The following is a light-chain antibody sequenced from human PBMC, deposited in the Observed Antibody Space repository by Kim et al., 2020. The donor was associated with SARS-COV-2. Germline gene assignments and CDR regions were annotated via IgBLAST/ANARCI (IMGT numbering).Light chain of an antibody. V-gene: IGLV4-69*01. Sequence: SVKLTCTLSSGHSSYAIAWHQQQPEKGPRYLMKLNSDGSHSKGDGTPDRFSGSSSGAERYLTISSLQSEDEADYYCQTWGTGILVVFGGGTQLTVL. CDR2: LNSDGSH. J-gene: IGLJ2*01. CDR1: SGHSSYA. CDR3: QTWGTGILVV.